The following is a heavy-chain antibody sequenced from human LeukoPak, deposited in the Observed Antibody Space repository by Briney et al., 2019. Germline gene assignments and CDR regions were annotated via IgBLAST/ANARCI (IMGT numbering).Heavy chain of an antibody. CDR3: ARPILTGYDDY. Sequence: GGSLRLSCAASGFTFSSYAMHWVRQAPGKGLEWVAVISYDGSNKYYADSVKGRFTISRDNSKNTLYLQMNSLRAEDTVVYYCARPILTGYDDYWGQGPLVTVSS. V-gene: IGHV3-30*04. CDR2: ISYDGSNK. CDR1: GFTFSSYA. D-gene: IGHD3-9*01. J-gene: IGHJ4*02.